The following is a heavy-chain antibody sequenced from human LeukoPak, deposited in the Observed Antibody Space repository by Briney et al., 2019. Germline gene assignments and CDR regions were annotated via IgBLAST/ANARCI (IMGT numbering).Heavy chain of an antibody. CDR3: ARDVDSMVRGVINS. V-gene: IGHV3-21*01. Sequence: GGSLRLSCVASGFDFSTYAINWVRQAPGKGLEWVSSISTTSTYIFYADSLKGRFTISRGNAKNSVYLQMNTLRPEDTAVYYCARDVDSMVRGVINSWGQGTLVTVSS. D-gene: IGHD3-10*01. CDR2: ISTTSTYI. CDR1: GFDFSTYA. J-gene: IGHJ5*02.